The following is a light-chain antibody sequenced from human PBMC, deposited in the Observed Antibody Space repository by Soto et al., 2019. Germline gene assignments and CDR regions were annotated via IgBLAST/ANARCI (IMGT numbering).Light chain of an antibody. CDR2: WAS. CDR1: QSVLYSSNNKNY. J-gene: IGKJ1*01. V-gene: IGKV4-1*01. Sequence: DIVMTQSPDSLAVSLGERATINCKSSQSVLYSSNNKNYLAWYQQKPGQPPKLLIYWASTRESGVPDRFSGSGSGTDFTLHINRVEAEDVGIYYCMQGTHWPPTFGRGTRVEIK. CDR3: MQGTHWPPT.